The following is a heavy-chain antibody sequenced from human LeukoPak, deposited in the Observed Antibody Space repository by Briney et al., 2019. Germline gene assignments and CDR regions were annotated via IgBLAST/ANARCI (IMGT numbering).Heavy chain of an antibody. CDR3: XXXXXXAAXNFDY. V-gene: IGHV4-61*01. Sequence: SETLSLTCTVSGGSVSSGSYYWSWIRQPPGKGLEWIGYIYYSGSTNYNPSLKSRVTISVDTSKNQFSLKLSSVTAAYTAVYXXXXXXXXAAXNFDYWGQGTLVTVSS. CDR2: IYYSGST. CDR1: GGSVSSGSYY. D-gene: IGHD6-13*01. J-gene: IGHJ4*02.